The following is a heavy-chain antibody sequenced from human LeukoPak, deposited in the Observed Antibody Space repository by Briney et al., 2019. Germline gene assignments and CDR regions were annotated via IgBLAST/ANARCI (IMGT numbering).Heavy chain of an antibody. D-gene: IGHD5-12*01. CDR3: AIAQNNHGYVYFGMDV. CDR1: GYTFTSYD. Sequence: ASVKVSCKASGYTFTSYDINWVRQATGQGLEWMGWMNPNSGNTGYAQKFQGRVTMTRNTSISTAYMELSSLRSEDTAVYYCAIAQNNHGYVYFGMDVWGKGTTVTVSS. V-gene: IGHV1-8*01. J-gene: IGHJ6*04. CDR2: MNPNSGNT.